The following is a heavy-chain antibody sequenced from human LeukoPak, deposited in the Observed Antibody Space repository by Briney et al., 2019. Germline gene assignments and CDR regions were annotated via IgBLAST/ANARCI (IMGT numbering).Heavy chain of an antibody. CDR1: GVSLSNYA. V-gene: IGHV3-30*04. J-gene: IGHJ5*02. Sequence: GGSLRLSCAPSGVSLSNYALDWVRQAPGKGLEWVAAISYDGCKTYYTDSVKGRFTISRDHPSDTLSLQMDSLRAEDTALYYCATSTTVAGPFCFDPRGQGTPVIVPS. CDR3: ATSTTVAGPFCFDP. D-gene: IGHD6-19*01. CDR2: ISYDGCKT.